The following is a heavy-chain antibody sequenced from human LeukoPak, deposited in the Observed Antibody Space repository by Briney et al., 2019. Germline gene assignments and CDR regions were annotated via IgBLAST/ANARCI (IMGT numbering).Heavy chain of an antibody. CDR1: GFTFSSYS. D-gene: IGHD3-22*01. J-gene: IGHJ4*02. V-gene: IGHV3-21*01. Sequence: PGGSLRLSCAASGFTFSSYSMNWVRQAPGKGLEWVSSISSSSYIYYADSVKGRFTISRDNAKNSLYLQMNSLRAEDTAVYYCAKSRTFYDSSGYCDYWGQGTLVTVSS. CDR3: AKSRTFYDSSGYCDY. CDR2: ISSSSYI.